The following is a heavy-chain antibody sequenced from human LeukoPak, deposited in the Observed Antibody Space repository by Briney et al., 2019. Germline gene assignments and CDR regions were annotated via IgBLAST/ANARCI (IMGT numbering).Heavy chain of an antibody. CDR1: GYTFTGYY. CDR3: ARTGKMATNKSHFDY. Sequence: ASVKVSCKASGYTFTGYYMHWVRQAPGQGLEWMGWINPNSGGTNYAQKFQGRVTMTRDTSISTAYMELSRLRSDDTAVYYCARTGKMATNKSHFDYWGQGTLVTVSS. CDR2: INPNSGGT. D-gene: IGHD5-24*01. V-gene: IGHV1-2*02. J-gene: IGHJ4*02.